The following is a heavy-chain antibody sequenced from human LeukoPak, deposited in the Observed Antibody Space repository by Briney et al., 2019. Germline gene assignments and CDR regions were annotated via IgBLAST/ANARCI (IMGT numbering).Heavy chain of an antibody. D-gene: IGHD2-15*01. V-gene: IGHV3-21*01. CDR1: GFTFSSYS. CDR3: ARESCSGGSCYSGCEEYYFDY. CDR2: ISSSSSYI. J-gene: IGHJ4*02. Sequence: PGGSLRLSCTPSGFTFSSYSMNWVRQAPGKGLEWVSSISSSSSYIYYADSVKGRFTISRDNAKNSLYLQMNSLRAEDTAVYYCARESCSGGSCYSGCEEYYFDYWGQGTLVTVSS.